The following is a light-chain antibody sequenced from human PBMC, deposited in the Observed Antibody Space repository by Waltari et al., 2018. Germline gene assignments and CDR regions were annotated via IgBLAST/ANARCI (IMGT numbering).Light chain of an antibody. Sequence: FMLTQPHSVSESPGKTVTISCTRSSGNIATNYVQGYQQRPGSAPTKVLYEDIQSPSGVPARFSGSIDSSSNSASLIISGLKAEDEADYYCQSFDSSHVVFGGGTKLTVL. J-gene: IGLJ2*01. CDR2: EDI. V-gene: IGLV6-57*03. CDR3: QSFDSSHVV. CDR1: SGNIATNY.